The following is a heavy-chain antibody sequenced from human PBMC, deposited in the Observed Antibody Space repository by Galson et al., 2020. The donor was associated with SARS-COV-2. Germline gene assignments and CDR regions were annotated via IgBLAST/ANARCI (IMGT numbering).Heavy chain of an antibody. CDR3: ARSGSPVAGWWYFDL. Sequence: TGGSLRLSCAASRITLSSYAMSWVRQAPGKGLEWVSGISGRGGNTYYADSVKGRFTISRDNSKNTLFLQMNSLRAEDTAVYYCARSGSPVAGWWYFDLWGRGTLVTVSS. CDR2: ISGRGGNT. D-gene: IGHD6-19*01. J-gene: IGHJ2*01. CDR1: RITLSSYA. V-gene: IGHV3-23*01.